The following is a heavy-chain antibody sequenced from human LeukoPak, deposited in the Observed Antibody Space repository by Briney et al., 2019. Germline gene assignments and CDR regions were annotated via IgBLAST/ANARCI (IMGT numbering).Heavy chain of an antibody. CDR2: INHSGSA. CDR1: GGSFSGYY. D-gene: IGHD3-22*01. V-gene: IGHV4-34*01. J-gene: IGHJ4*02. Sequence: SETLSLTCAVYGGSFSGYYWSWIRHPPRKGLEWIGEINHSGSANYNPSLKSRVTISVDTSKNQFSLKLSSVTAADTAVYYCARGRARRYYYDSSGYYFDYWGQGTLVTVSS. CDR3: ARGRARRYYYDSSGYYFDY.